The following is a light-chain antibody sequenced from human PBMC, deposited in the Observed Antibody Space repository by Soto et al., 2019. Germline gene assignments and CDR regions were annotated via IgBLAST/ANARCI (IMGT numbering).Light chain of an antibody. Sequence: EIVVTQSPPTLSLSPGERATLSCRASQSVSSYLAWYQQKPGQAPRLLIYDASNRATGIPARFSGSGSGTEFTLTISSLQSEDFAVYYCQQYNNWPITFGQGTRLEIK. CDR1: QSVSSY. CDR3: QQYNNWPIT. CDR2: DAS. J-gene: IGKJ5*01. V-gene: IGKV3D-15*01.